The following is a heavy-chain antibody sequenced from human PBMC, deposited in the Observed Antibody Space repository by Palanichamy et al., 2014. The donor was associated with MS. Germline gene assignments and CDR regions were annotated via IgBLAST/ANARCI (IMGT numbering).Heavy chain of an antibody. V-gene: IGHV3-7*03. Sequence: EVQLVEVWGRAWSSLGGPVRLSCAASGFTFDSNWMSWVRQAPGKGLEWVADIKGDGSEKYYVDSVKGRFIISRDNAENSLYLHMNSLRAEDTAIYYCARWTYRDHWYYYDHWGQGILVAVSS. CDR2: IKGDGSEK. CDR1: GFTFDSNW. CDR3: ARWTYRDHWYYYDH. J-gene: IGHJ4*02. D-gene: IGHD5-12*01.